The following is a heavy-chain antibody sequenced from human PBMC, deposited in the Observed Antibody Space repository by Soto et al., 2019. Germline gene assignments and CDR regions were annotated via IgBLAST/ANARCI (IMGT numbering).Heavy chain of an antibody. Sequence: PGGSLRLSCAASGFTFSNYGMHWVRQAPGKGLEWVAVISYDGSYKYYTDSVKGRFTISRDNSKNTLYLQLNSLRADDTAVYFCAKGHCSGVTCPVDFWGQGTLVTVSS. CDR2: ISYDGSYK. D-gene: IGHD2-15*01. CDR1: GFTFSNYG. CDR3: AKGHCSGVTCPVDF. J-gene: IGHJ4*02. V-gene: IGHV3-30*18.